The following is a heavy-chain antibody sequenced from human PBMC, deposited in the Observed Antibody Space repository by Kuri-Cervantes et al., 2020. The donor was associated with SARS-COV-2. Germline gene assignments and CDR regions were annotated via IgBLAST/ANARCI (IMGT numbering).Heavy chain of an antibody. CDR3: ARILVATPYYYYMDV. CDR2: IDWDDDK. CDR1: GFSLSTSGMC. D-gene: IGHD5-12*01. V-gene: IGHV2-70*11. Sequence: SGPTLVKPTQTLTLTCTFSGFSLSTSGMCVSWIRQPPGKALEWLARIDWDDDKYYSTSLKTRLTISKDTSKNQVVLTMTNMDSVDTATYYCARILVATPYYYYMDVWGKGTTVTVSS. J-gene: IGHJ6*03.